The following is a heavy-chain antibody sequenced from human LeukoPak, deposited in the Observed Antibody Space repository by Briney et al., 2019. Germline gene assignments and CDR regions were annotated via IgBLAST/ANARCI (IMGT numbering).Heavy chain of an antibody. CDR3: ARIRGGNNYHFDY. Sequence: ASVKVSCKASGYTFTDYYIHWVRPPPGQGLEWMGWINPNSGATNYAQKFQGRVTMTKDTSISTGYMELSRLRSDDTAVYYCARIRGGNNYHFDYWGQGTLVTVSS. CDR2: INPNSGAT. CDR1: GYTFTDYY. D-gene: IGHD1-26*01. J-gene: IGHJ4*02. V-gene: IGHV1-2*02.